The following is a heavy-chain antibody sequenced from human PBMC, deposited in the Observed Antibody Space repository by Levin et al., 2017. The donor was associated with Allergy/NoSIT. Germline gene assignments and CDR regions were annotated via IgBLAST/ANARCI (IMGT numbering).Heavy chain of an antibody. CDR1: GFSDTTSGMS. CDR3: ARSLASTAWLNLLY. J-gene: IGHJ4*02. D-gene: IGHD6-19*01. Sequence: TLSLTCTFSGFSDTTSGMSVSWIRQPPGKALEWLARIYWDDEKYYSTSLKTRLTISKDTSKNQVVLTMTDMDPADTATHYCARSLASTAWLNLLYWGQGALVTVS. V-gene: IGHV2-70*11. CDR2: IYWDDEK.